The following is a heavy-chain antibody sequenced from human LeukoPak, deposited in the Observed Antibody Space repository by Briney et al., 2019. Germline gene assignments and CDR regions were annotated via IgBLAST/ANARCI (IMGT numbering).Heavy chain of an antibody. CDR3: AREAIAVAADY. V-gene: IGHV3-21*01. Sequence: PGGSLRLSCAASGFTVSSNYMSWVRQAPGKGLEWVSSISSSSSYIYYADSVKGRFTISRDNAKNSLYLQMNSLRAEDTAVYYCAREAIAVAADYWGQGTLVTVSS. CDR2: ISSSSSYI. J-gene: IGHJ4*02. D-gene: IGHD6-19*01. CDR1: GFTVSSNY.